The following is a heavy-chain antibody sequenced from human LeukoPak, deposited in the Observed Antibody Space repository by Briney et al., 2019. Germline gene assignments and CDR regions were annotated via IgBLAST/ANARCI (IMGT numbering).Heavy chain of an antibody. Sequence: PGGSLRLSCAASGFTFSSYAMSWVRQAPGKGLEWVSAISGSGGSTYYADSVKGRFTISRDNSKNTLYLQMDSLGAEDTAVYYCAKARDGYNSHWGQGTLVTVSS. CDR2: ISGSGGST. D-gene: IGHD5-24*01. CDR1: GFTFSSYA. CDR3: AKARDGYNSH. J-gene: IGHJ4*02. V-gene: IGHV3-23*01.